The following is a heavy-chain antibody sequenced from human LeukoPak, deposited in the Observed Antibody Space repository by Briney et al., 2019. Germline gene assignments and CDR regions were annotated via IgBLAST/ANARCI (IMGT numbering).Heavy chain of an antibody. Sequence: GASVKVSYKASGYSLTSCDINWVRQGSGQGLEWMGWMNPKRGNTGYAPTFQGRVTITRDTSIDTAFMELSSLRPDDTAVYYCARGGTSSSYYNNYGMDVWGQGTTITVSS. V-gene: IGHV1-8*01. CDR1: GYSLTSCD. CDR3: ARGGTSSSYYNNYGMDV. J-gene: IGHJ6*02. D-gene: IGHD6-13*01. CDR2: MNPKRGNT.